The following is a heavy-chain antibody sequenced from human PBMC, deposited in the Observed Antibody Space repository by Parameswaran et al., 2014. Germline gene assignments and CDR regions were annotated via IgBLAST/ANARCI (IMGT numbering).Heavy chain of an antibody. CDR3: AREGYGSGSYPSVYYFDY. J-gene: IGHJ4*03. D-gene: IGHD3-10*01. Sequence: WIRQSPSRGLEWLGRTYYRSKWYNDYAVSVKSRITINPDTSKNQFSLQLNSVTPEDTAVYYCAREGYGSGSYPSVYYFDYWGQGTTVTVSS. CDR2: TYYRSKWYN. V-gene: IGHV6-1*01.